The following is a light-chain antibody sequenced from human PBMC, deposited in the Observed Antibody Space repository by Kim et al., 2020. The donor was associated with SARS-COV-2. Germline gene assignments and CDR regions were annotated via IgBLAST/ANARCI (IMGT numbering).Light chain of an antibody. CDR3: QQSYSTPWT. CDR1: QSISSY. Sequence: DIQMTQSPSSLSASVGDRVTITCRASQSISSYLNWYQQKPGKAPKLLIYAASSLQSGVPSRFSGSGSGTYFTLTISSLQPEDFPTYYCQQSYSTPWTFGQGTKVDIK. V-gene: IGKV1-39*01. CDR2: AAS. J-gene: IGKJ1*01.